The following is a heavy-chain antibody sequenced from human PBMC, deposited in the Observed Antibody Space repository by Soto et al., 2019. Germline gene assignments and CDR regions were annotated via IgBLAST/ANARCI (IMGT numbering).Heavy chain of an antibody. CDR2: ISPYDDNT. CDR3: ARGGYYDSSGSRNYHYYGMDA. Sequence: QVQLVQSGSEVKKPGASVKVSCKASGYSFNSYGISWVRQAPGQGLEWLGWISPYDDNTKYAQSLQGRVTMTTDTSTRTAYMELRSMRYEDTAVYYCARGGYYDSSGSRNYHYYGMDAWGQGTTVTV. CDR1: GYSFNSYG. J-gene: IGHJ6*02. D-gene: IGHD3-22*01. V-gene: IGHV1-18*01.